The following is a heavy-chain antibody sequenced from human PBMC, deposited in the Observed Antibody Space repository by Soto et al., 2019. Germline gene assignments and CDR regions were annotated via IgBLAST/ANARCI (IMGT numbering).Heavy chain of an antibody. D-gene: IGHD2-15*01. CDR3: AKDQVAATAGVIYYGMDV. J-gene: IGHJ6*02. CDR1: GFSFVDAW. CDR2: ISGSGGST. V-gene: IGHV3-23*01. Sequence: GGSLRLSCAASGFSFVDAWMNWVRQAPGKGLEWVSAISGSGGSTYYADSVKGRFTISRDNSKNTLYLQMNSLRAEDTAVYYCAKDQVAATAGVIYYGMDVWGQGTTVTVSS.